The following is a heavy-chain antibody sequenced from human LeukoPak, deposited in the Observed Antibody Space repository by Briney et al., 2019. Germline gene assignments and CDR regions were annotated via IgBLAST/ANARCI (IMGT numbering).Heavy chain of an antibody. CDR1: GYTFTSYD. D-gene: IGHD6-19*01. V-gene: IGHV1-8*01. CDR3: ARGQIGSSGWRRWYYFDY. J-gene: IGHJ4*02. CDR2: MNPNSGNT. Sequence: ASVKVYCKASGYTFTSYDINWVRQATGQGLEWMGWMNPNSGNTGYAQKFQGRVTMTRNTSISTAYMELSSLRSEDTAVYYCARGQIGSSGWRRWYYFDYWGQGTLVTVSS.